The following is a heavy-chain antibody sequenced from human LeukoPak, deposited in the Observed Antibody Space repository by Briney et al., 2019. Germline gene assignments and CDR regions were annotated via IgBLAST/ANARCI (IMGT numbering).Heavy chain of an antibody. CDR3: ASSADTHREHSSRLRPFDY. V-gene: IGHV1-69*05. J-gene: IGHJ4*02. Sequence: GASVKVSCKASGGTFSSYAISWVRQAPGQGLEWMGGIIPIFGTANYAQKFQGRVTITTDESTSTAYMELSSLRSEDTAVYYCASSADTHREHSSRLRPFDYWGQGTLVTVSS. D-gene: IGHD6-6*01. CDR2: IIPIFGTA. CDR1: GGTFSSYA.